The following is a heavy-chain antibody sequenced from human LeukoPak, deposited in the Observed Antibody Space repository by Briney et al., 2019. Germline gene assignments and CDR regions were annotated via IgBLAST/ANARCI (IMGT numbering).Heavy chain of an antibody. CDR3: ARDSANVVGAKSIFDY. CDR2: IRYDGSNK. CDR1: GFTFSSYC. V-gene: IGHV3-30*02. J-gene: IGHJ4*02. D-gene: IGHD1-26*01. Sequence: GGSLRLSCAASGFTFSSYCMHWVRQAPGKGLEWVAFIRYDGSNKYNADSVKGRFTISRDNAKNSLYLQMSSLRAEDTAVYYCARDSANVVGAKSIFDYWGQGALVTVSS.